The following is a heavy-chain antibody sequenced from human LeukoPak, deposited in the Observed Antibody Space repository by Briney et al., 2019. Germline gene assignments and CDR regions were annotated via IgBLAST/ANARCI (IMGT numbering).Heavy chain of an antibody. D-gene: IGHD5-12*01. CDR2: INHSGST. CDR1: GGSFSGYY. J-gene: IGHJ4*02. V-gene: IGHV4-34*01. CDR3: ARGGYSGYDYAFDY. Sequence: SETLSLTCAVYGGSFSGYYWSWIRQPPGKGLEWIGEINHSGSTNYNPSLKSRVTTSVDTSKNQFSLKLSSVTAADTAVYYCARGGYSGYDYAFDYWGQGTLVTVSS.